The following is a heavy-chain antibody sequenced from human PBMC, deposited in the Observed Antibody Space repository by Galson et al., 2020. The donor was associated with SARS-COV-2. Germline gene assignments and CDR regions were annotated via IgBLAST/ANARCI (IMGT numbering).Heavy chain of an antibody. Sequence: GGSLRLSCGASGFTFTTYAMHWVRQAPGKGLEWVAIISADGTNEIYPDSVKGRFTISRDNFRNTLSLQMNDLRPEDTAIYYCVRDTIASYWASVAYWGQGTLVTVSS. J-gene: IGHJ4*02. V-gene: IGHV3-30-3*01. CDR3: VRDTIASYWASVAY. CDR1: GFTFTTYA. D-gene: IGHD1-26*01. CDR2: ISADGTNE.